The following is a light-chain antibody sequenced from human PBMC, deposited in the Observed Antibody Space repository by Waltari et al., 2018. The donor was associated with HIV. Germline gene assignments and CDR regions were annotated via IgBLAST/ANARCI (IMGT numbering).Light chain of an antibody. V-gene: IGLV1-44*01. J-gene: IGLJ2*01. CDR2: SND. CDR1: RSNLRSNS. Sequence: QSVLIQPPSASGTPGQRVTISCSGRRSNLRSNSVNWYQQFPGTAPKLLIYSNDRRPSGVPDRFSGSKSGTSASLVINGLQPEDEADYYCSAWDDNLNALFGGGTKLTVL. CDR3: SAWDDNLNAL.